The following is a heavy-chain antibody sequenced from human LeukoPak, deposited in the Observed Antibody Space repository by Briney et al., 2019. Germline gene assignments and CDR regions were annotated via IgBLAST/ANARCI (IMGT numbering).Heavy chain of an antibody. CDR3: ARDYSSGYYRTFDY. V-gene: IGHV3-30*04. D-gene: IGHD3-22*01. Sequence: PGGSLRLSCAASGFPFSSYAMHWVRQAPGKGLEWVAVISYDGSNIYYADSVKGRFTISRDNSKNTLYLQVNSLRAEDTAVYYCARDYSSGYYRTFDYWGQGTLVTVSS. CDR2: ISYDGSNI. J-gene: IGHJ4*02. CDR1: GFPFSSYA.